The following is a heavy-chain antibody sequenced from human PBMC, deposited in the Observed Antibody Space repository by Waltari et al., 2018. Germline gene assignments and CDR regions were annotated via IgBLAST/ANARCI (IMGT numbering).Heavy chain of an antibody. J-gene: IGHJ6*02. Sequence: QVQLVQSGAEVKKPGSSVKVSCKASGGTFSSYTISWVRQAPGQGLEWMGRIIPILGIANSAQKFQGRVTITADKSTSTAYRERSSLRSEDTAVYYGARGHSSGPPLYYYYGMDVWGQGTTVTVSS. V-gene: IGHV1-69*02. CDR2: IIPILGIA. CDR3: ARGHSSGPPLYYYYGMDV. CDR1: GGTFSSYT. D-gene: IGHD3-22*01.